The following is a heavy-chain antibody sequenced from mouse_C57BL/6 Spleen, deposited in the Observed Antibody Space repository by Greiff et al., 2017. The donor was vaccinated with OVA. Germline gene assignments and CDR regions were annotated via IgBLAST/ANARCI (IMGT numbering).Heavy chain of an antibody. J-gene: IGHJ2*01. CDR3: ARSELGNFDY. D-gene: IGHD4-1*01. CDR2: IYPGDGDT. CDR1: GYAFSSSW. Sequence: VKLMESGPELVKPGASVKISCKASGYAFSSSWMNWVKQRPGKGLEWIGRIYPGDGDTNYNGKFKGKATLTADKSSSTAYMQLSSLTSEDSAVYFCARSELGNFDYWGQGTTLTVSS. V-gene: IGHV1-82*01.